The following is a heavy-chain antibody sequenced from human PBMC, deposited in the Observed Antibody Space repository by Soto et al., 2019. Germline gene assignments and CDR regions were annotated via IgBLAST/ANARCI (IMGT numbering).Heavy chain of an antibody. CDR3: ARRTTDGYNYNWFDP. D-gene: IGHD5-12*01. CDR2: IYPGDSDT. Sequence: GESLKLSCKVSGYSFTSYWIGWVRQMPGKGLEWMGIIYPGDSDTRYSPSFQGQVTISADKSISTAYLQWSSLKASDTAMYYCARRTTDGYNYNWFDPWGQGTLVTVSS. V-gene: IGHV5-51*01. J-gene: IGHJ5*02. CDR1: GYSFTSYW.